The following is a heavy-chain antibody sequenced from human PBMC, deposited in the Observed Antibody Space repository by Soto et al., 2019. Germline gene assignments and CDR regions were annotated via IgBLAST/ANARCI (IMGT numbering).Heavy chain of an antibody. V-gene: IGHV1-69*06. CDR2: IIPIFGTA. Sequence: ASVKVSCKASGGTFSSYAISWVRQAPGQGLEWMGGIIPIFGTANYAQKFQGRVTITADKSTSTAYMELSSLRSEDTAVYYCVRETAAAAGIDYWGQGTLVTVSS. D-gene: IGHD6-13*01. J-gene: IGHJ4*02. CDR1: GGTFSSYA. CDR3: VRETAAAAGIDY.